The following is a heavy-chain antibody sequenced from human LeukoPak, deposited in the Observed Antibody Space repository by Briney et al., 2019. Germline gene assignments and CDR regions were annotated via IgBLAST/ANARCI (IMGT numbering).Heavy chain of an antibody. V-gene: IGHV5-51*01. CDR3: ARLTTYSSGWLDY. D-gene: IGHD6-19*01. CDR2: IYPDDSHT. CDR1: GCSFTTYW. Sequence: GESLKISCKASGCSFTTYWIGWVRQMPGKGLEWMGIIYPDDSHTRYSPSFQGQVTISADKSINTAYLQWNTLKASDTAMYYCARLTTYSSGWLDYWGQGTLVTVSS. J-gene: IGHJ4*02.